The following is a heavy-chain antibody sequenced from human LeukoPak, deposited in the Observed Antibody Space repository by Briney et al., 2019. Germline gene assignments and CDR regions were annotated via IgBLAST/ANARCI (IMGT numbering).Heavy chain of an antibody. CDR1: GGSISSGAYY. J-gene: IGHJ2*01. CDR3: AREPAGLWYFDL. CDR2: IYSSGTT. Sequence: SQTLSLTCTVSGGSISSGAYYWSWIRQHPGKGLEWMGYIYSSGTTYYNPSLKGRVTLSVDTSKTQFSLNLTSVTAADTAVYYCAREPAGLWYFDLWGRGTLVTVSS. V-gene: IGHV4-31*03.